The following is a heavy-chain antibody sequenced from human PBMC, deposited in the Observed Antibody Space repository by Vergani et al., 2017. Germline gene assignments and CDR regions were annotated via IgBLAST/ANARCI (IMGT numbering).Heavy chain of an antibody. CDR1: GFTFSSYA. CDR3: AKGLVSGYYYGMDV. J-gene: IGHJ6*02. CDR2: ISGSGGST. V-gene: IGHV3-23*01. D-gene: IGHD3-16*01. Sequence: EVQLLESGGGLAQPGGSLRLSCAASGFTFSSYAMSWVRQAPGKGLEWVSAISGSGGSTYYADSVKGRFTISRDNSKNTLYLQMNSLRAEDTAVYYCAKGLVSGYYYGMDVWGQGTTVTVSS.